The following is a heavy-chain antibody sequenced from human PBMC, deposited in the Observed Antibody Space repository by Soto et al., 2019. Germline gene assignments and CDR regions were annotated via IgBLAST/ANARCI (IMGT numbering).Heavy chain of an antibody. V-gene: IGHV1-69*13. Sequence: ASVKVSCKASGGTISSYAVSWVRQAPGQGLEWMGEIIPISGTSNYPQTFQGRVTITADESTSAAYMELSSLRSEDTAMYFCAISLRGVTVPWFDSWGQGTLVTVSS. CDR1: GGTISSYA. CDR3: AISLRGVTVPWFDS. D-gene: IGHD3-16*02. CDR2: IIPISGTS. J-gene: IGHJ5*01.